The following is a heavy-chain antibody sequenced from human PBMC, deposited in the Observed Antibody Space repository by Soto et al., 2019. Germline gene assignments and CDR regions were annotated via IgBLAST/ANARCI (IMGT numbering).Heavy chain of an antibody. V-gene: IGHV4-31*03. CDR2: IYYSGST. D-gene: IGHD3-3*01. Sequence: SETLSLTCTVSGGYISSGGYYWSWIRQHPGKGLEWIGYIYYSGSTYYNPSLKSRVTISVDTSKNQFSLKLSSVTAADTAVYYCAREPYDFWSGYRGLDYYYGMDVWGQGTTVTVSS. J-gene: IGHJ6*02. CDR1: GGYISSGGYY. CDR3: AREPYDFWSGYRGLDYYYGMDV.